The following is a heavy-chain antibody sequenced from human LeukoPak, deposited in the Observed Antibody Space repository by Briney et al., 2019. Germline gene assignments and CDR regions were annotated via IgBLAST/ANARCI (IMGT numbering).Heavy chain of an antibody. V-gene: IGHV4-61*02. Sequence: SETLSLTCTVSGDSVTGGLYYWSWIRQPAGKGLEWIGRIYTSGSTNYNPSLKSRVTISVDTSRNQFSLKLSSVTAADTAVYYCARETYYDFWSGYPGDAFDIWGRGTMVTVSS. CDR1: GDSVTGGLYY. D-gene: IGHD3-3*01. CDR2: IYTSGST. CDR3: ARETYYDFWSGYPGDAFDI. J-gene: IGHJ3*02.